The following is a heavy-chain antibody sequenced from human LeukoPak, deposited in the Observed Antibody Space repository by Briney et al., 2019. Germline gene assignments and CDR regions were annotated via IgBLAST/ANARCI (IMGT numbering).Heavy chain of an antibody. D-gene: IGHD1-26*01. CDR3: ARDRIGRSGSYYSDY. Sequence: ASVKVSCKASGGTFSSYAISWVRQAPGQGLEWMGGIIPIFGTANYAQKFQGRVTITADESTSTAYMELSSLRSEDTAVYYCARDRIGRSGSYYSDYWGQGTLVTVSS. J-gene: IGHJ4*02. CDR2: IIPIFGTA. V-gene: IGHV1-69*01. CDR1: GGTFSSYA.